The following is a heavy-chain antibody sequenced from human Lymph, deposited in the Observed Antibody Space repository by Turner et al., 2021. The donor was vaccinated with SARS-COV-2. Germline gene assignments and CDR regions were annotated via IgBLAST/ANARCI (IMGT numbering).Heavy chain of an antibody. CDR3: ARYASGGYFYYGMDV. D-gene: IGHD3-10*01. CDR1: GFTFSTYA. Sequence: QVQLVASGGGVVLPGRSLRLSCAASGFTFSTYAIYWVRQAPGKGVEGVAVISYDGSNKYYADSVKGRFTISRDNSKNTLYLQMNSLRAEDTAVYYCARYASGGYFYYGMDVWGQGTTVTVSS. J-gene: IGHJ6*02. V-gene: IGHV3-30*04. CDR2: ISYDGSNK.